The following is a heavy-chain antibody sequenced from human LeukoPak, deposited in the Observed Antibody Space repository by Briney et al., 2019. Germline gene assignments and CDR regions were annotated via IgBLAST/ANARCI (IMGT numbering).Heavy chain of an antibody. Sequence: SETLSLTCTVSGGSISSYYWSWIRQPPGKGLEWIGHIYGSGSTNYNPSLKSRVTISIETSKNQFSLRLSSVTAADTAVYHCARVGYSYAFDNWGQGTLVTVSS. CDR3: ARVGYSYAFDN. D-gene: IGHD5-18*01. J-gene: IGHJ4*02. CDR2: IYGSGST. V-gene: IGHV4-59*08. CDR1: GGSISSYY.